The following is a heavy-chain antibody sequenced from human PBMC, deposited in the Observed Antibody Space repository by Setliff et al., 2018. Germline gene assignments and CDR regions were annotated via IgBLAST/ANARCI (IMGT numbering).Heavy chain of an antibody. D-gene: IGHD1-26*01. V-gene: IGHV4-39*01. CDR3: ARTGTYRYFDY. Sequence: SETLSLTCTVSGDSISSSRYYWAWIRQPPGKGLEWIGRIHYGGTTYYNASLKSRVTISVDTSKNQFSLRLNSVTAADTAVYYCARTGTYRYFDYWSQGTLVTVS. CDR2: IHYGGTT. J-gene: IGHJ4*02. CDR1: GDSISSSRYY.